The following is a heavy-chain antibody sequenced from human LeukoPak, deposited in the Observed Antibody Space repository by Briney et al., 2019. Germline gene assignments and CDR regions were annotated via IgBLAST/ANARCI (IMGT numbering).Heavy chain of an antibody. CDR1: GITFTSYY. J-gene: IGHJ4*02. CDR3: ALIAPPHN. V-gene: IGHV1-46*01. D-gene: IGHD6-13*01. Sequence: ASVKVSCKASGITFTSYYIHWVRQAPGRGPKWMGKINPSGTITTYAPKYQGRVTVTKDTSTNTVYMELSSLRSDDTAVYYCALIAPPHNWGQGTLVTVSS. CDR2: INPSGTIT.